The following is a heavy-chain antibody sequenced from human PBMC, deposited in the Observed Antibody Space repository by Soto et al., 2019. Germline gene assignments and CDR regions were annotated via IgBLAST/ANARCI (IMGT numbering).Heavy chain of an antibody. CDR1: GFTFSSYA. D-gene: IGHD1-26*01. CDR3: AGENDLLYDY. J-gene: IGHJ4*02. CDR2: ISYDGSNK. V-gene: IGHV3-30-3*01. Sequence: HPGGSLRLSXAASGFTFSSYAMHWVRQAPGKGLEWVAVISYDGSNKYYADSVKGRFTISRDNSKNTLYLQMNSLRAEDTAVYYCAGENDLLYDYWGQGTLVTVSS.